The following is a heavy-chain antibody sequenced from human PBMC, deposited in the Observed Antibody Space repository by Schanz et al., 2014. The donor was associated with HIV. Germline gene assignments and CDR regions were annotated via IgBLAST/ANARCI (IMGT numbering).Heavy chain of an antibody. CDR2: ISGSGGSK. V-gene: IGHV3-23*01. D-gene: IGHD3-10*01. CDR3: TKDQGLVRPPDY. J-gene: IGHJ4*02. CDR1: GFTFSSYA. Sequence: EVQLLESGGGLVQPGGSLRLSCAASGFTFSSYAMSWVRQAPGKGLEWVSAISGSGGSKYYADSVKGRFTISRDNSKNRVYLQVNSLRVEDTTVYYCTKDQGLVRPPDYWGQGTLVTVSS.